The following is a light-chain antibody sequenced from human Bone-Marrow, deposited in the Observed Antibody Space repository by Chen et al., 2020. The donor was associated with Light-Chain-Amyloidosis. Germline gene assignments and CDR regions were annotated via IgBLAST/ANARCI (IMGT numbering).Light chain of an antibody. J-gene: IGLJ1*01. V-gene: IGLV2-11*01. CDR2: DVS. CDR1: SSDVVGYDF. Sequence: QAALSQPRPVSGSPGQSVRISSTVTSSDVVGYDFGSWYQKHPGKAPKIMIYDVSKRPSGGPDRFSGSKSGNTASLTISGLQADDEADYYCCSYAGSYSLYVFGSGTKVTVL. CDR3: CSYAGSYSLYV.